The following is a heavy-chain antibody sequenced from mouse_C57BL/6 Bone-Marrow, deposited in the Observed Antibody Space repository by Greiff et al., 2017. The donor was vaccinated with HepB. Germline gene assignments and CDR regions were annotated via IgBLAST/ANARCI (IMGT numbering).Heavy chain of an antibody. D-gene: IGHD2-2*01. Sequence: VQLKQSGTVLARPGASVKMSCKTSGYTFTSYWMHWVKQRPGQGLEWIGAIYPGNSDTSYNQKFKGKAKLTAVTSASTAYMELSSLTNEDSAVYYCTRWAGLRDYYAMDYWGQGTSVTVSS. CDR3: TRWAGLRDYYAMDY. CDR2: IYPGNSDT. V-gene: IGHV1-5*01. J-gene: IGHJ4*01. CDR1: GYTFTSYW.